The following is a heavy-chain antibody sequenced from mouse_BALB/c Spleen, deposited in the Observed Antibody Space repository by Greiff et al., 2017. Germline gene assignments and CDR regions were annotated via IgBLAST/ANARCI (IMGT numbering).Heavy chain of an antibody. V-gene: IGHV1-5*01. Sequence: AQLQQSGTVLARPGASVKMSCKASGYTFTSYWMHWVKQRPGQGLEWIGAIYPGNSDTSYNQKFKGKAKLTAVTSTSTAYMELSSLTNEDSAVYYCTRIITTVVAPYAMDYWGQGTSVTVSS. CDR2: IYPGNSDT. CDR1: GYTFTSYW. D-gene: IGHD1-1*01. J-gene: IGHJ4*01. CDR3: TRIITTVVAPYAMDY.